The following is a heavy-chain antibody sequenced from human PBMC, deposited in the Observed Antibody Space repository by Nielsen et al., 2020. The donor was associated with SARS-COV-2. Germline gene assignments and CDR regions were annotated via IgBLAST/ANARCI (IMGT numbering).Heavy chain of an antibody. CDR1: GFTFSDAW. CDR3: ARASYYGSGIGTA. CDR2: FYTGGGT. Sequence: GESLKISCAASGFTFSDAWMSWVRQAPGKGLEWVSVFYTGGGTKYADSVRGRFTLSRDNSENTFYLQMDSLRPDDTAVYYCARASYYGSGIGTAWGQGTTVTVSS. D-gene: IGHD3-10*01. V-gene: IGHV3-53*05. J-gene: IGHJ6*02.